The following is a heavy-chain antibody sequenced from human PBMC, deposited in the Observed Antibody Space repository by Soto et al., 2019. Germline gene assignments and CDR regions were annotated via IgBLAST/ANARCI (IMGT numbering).Heavy chain of an antibody. V-gene: IGHV3-49*03. CDR1: GFVFGDYE. CDR2: IRTNSRGATT. Sequence: EVQVVESGGGLVQPGRSLRLSCTTSGFVFGDYEMSWFRQAPGKGLEWVGFIRTNSRGATTEYAASVRGRFTISRDDSKSVAYLQMNSLKLEDTAVYYSTRGIVIGYWGQGTLCTVAA. D-gene: IGHD2-15*01. CDR3: TRGIVIGY. J-gene: IGHJ4*02.